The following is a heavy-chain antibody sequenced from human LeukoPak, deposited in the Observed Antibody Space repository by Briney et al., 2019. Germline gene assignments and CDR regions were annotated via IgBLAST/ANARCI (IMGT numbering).Heavy chain of an antibody. Sequence: SETLSLTCTVSGGSISSSSYYWNWIRQPPGKGLEWIGDIYHSGSTNYNPSLKSRVTMSVDTSKNQFSLKLSSVTAVDTAVYYCARDGSRYCSRTSCYSGYYYYGVDVWGLGTTVTVSS. V-gene: IGHV4-61*01. CDR1: GGSISSSSYY. CDR3: ARDGSRYCSRTSCYSGYYYYGVDV. D-gene: IGHD2-2*02. J-gene: IGHJ6*02. CDR2: IYHSGST.